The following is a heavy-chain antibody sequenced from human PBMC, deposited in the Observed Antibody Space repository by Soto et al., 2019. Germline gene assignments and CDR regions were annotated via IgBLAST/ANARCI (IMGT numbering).Heavy chain of an antibody. CDR3: ARGPWTAQNTSLDS. J-gene: IGHJ4*02. CDR1: GDSLTNKKW. V-gene: IGHV4-4*02. Sequence: QVELQESGPRLVRPSGTLSLTCTVSGDSLTNKKWWTWVRQPPGQGLEWIGEIYYSGSTSYNPSLESRVTMSLDRSRNTLSLTLRSVIAADTAVYYCARGPWTAQNTSLDSCGQGALFTVSS. CDR2: IYYSGST. D-gene: IGHD5-12*01.